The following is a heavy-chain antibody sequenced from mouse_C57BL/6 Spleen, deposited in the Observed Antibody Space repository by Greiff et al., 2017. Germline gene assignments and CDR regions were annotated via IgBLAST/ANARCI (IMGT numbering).Heavy chain of an antibody. CDR1: GYTFTSYW. J-gene: IGHJ1*03. Sequence: QVQLQQPGAELVKPGASVKMSCKASGYTFTSYWITWVKQRPGQGLEWIGDIYPGSGSTNYNEKFKSKATLTVDTSSSTAYMQLSSLTSEDSAVYYCARPHYGSSDWYFDVWGTGTTVTVSS. D-gene: IGHD1-1*01. CDR3: ARPHYGSSDWYFDV. V-gene: IGHV1-55*01. CDR2: IYPGSGST.